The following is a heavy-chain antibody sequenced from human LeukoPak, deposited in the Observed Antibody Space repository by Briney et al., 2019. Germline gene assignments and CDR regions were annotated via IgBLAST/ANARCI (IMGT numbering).Heavy chain of an antibody. CDR2: ISSSGSTI. J-gene: IGHJ4*02. D-gene: IGHD6-13*01. CDR3: ASLSSSWYFNY. Sequence: GGSLRLSCAASGFTFSDYYMSWIRQAPGKGLEWVSYISSSGSTIYYADSVKGRFTISRDNAKNSLYLQMNSRRAEDTAVYYCASLSSSWYFNYWGQGTLVTVSS. V-gene: IGHV3-11*04. CDR1: GFTFSDYY.